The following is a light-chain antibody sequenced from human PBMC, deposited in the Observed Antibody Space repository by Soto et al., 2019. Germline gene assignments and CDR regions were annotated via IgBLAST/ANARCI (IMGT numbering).Light chain of an antibody. CDR2: AAS. Sequence: DMEMTQSPSSLSASVGDRVTITCRASQSISNYWKWYQHKPGKIPNLLIYAASSLQSGVPTRFSGSGSGTDFTLTMHSLQPEDFATYYCQQRYGTSLTFGGGTKIEIK. V-gene: IGKV1-39*01. CDR3: QQRYGTSLT. J-gene: IGKJ4*01. CDR1: QSISNY.